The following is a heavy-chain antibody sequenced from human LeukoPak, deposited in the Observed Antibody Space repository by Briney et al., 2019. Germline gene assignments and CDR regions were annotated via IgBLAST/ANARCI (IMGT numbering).Heavy chain of an antibody. CDR3: ASGPDAFDT. Sequence: GESLKISCKGSGYRFTSYTIGWVRQMPGKGLEWMGIIYPVDSDTRYSPSFQGPVTISAHKSISTAYLEWSSRKASDTAMYYSASGPDAFDTWGQGTMVTVSS. J-gene: IGHJ3*02. CDR1: GYRFTSYT. CDR2: IYPVDSDT. V-gene: IGHV5-51*01.